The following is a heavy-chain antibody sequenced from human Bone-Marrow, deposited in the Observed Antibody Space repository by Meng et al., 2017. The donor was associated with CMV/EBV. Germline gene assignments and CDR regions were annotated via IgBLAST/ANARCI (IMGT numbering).Heavy chain of an antibody. J-gene: IGHJ4*02. Sequence: SVKVSCKASGYTFTGYYIYWVRQAPGQGLEWMGGIIPILGIANYAQKFQGRVTITADKSTSTAYMELSSLRSEDTAVYYCSREGAGYCSGGSCYSVSQFDYWGQGTLVTSPQ. CDR2: IIPILGIA. CDR3: SREGAGYCSGGSCYSVSQFDY. D-gene: IGHD2-15*01. V-gene: IGHV1-69*10. CDR1: GYTFTGYY.